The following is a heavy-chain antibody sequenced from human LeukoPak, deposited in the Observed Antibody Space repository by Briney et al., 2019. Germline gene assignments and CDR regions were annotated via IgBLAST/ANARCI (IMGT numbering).Heavy chain of an antibody. V-gene: IGHV3-23*01. CDR3: AKVDASYSSSSGGMDV. CDR1: GFTFSSYA. CDR2: ISGSGGST. D-gene: IGHD6-13*01. J-gene: IGHJ6*02. Sequence: PGGSLRLSCAASGFTFSSYAMSWVRQAPGKGLEWVSAISGSGGSTYYADSVKGRFTISRDNAKNSLYLQMNSLRAEDTALYYCAKVDASYSSSSGGMDVWGQGTTVTVSS.